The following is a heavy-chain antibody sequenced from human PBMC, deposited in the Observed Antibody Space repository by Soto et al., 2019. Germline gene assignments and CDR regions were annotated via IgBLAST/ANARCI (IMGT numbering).Heavy chain of an antibody. CDR3: ARHLAVSGTFNWFDP. Sequence: SETLSLTCTVSGGSVRSGDCYWSWIRQPPGKGLEWIGNIYYSGTIDYSPSLKSRVTISVDASKNQFSLKLSSVTAADTAVYYCARHLAVSGTFNWFDPWGQGTLVTVSS. CDR1: GGSVRSGDCY. CDR2: IYYSGTI. J-gene: IGHJ5*02. D-gene: IGHD6-13*01. V-gene: IGHV4-61*08.